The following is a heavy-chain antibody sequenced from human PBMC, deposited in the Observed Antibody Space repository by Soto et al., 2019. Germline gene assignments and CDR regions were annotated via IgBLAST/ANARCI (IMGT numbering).Heavy chain of an antibody. J-gene: IGHJ4*02. Sequence: QVQLQQWGAGLLKPSETLSLNCAVTGGSLSGYYWSWIRQPPGKGLEWIGEVKDGGHTNYSPSLRARVTISSDTSNNQYSSRLNSVTAADTGVYYCARGQEGVVATHWDQGSLVTVSS. CDR3: ARGQEGVVATH. CDR1: GGSLSGYY. D-gene: IGHD5-12*01. V-gene: IGHV4-34*01. CDR2: VKDGGHT.